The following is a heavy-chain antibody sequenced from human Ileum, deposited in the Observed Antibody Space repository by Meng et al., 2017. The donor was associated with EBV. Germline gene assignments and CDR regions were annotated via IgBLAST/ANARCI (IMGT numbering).Heavy chain of an antibody. D-gene: IGHD6-13*01. CDR1: GASITSTPYY. Sequence: QLLLQESGPVLCKPSEPLPLTCTVSGASITSTPYYWGWIRQPPGKGLEWIGNIFNSGSTSYSPSLKSRVTISVDTSKNQFSLKLSSVTAADTAVYYCARDYSSSWYSGGFFKYWGQGILVTVSS. J-gene: IGHJ1*01. V-gene: IGHV4-39*07. CDR2: IFNSGST. CDR3: ARDYSSSWYSGGFFKY.